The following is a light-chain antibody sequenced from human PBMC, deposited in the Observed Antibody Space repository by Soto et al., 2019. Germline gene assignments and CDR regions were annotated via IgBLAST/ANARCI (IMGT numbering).Light chain of an antibody. V-gene: IGKV3-15*01. J-gene: IGKJ1*01. CDR2: AAS. CDR3: QQYNNWPRT. CDR1: QSVSTN. Sequence: EIVMTQSPATLSVSPGERATLSCRASQSVSTNLAWYQQKPGQVPRLLIYAASTRATGIPARFSGSGSGTEFTLTISSLQSEDFAVYYCQQYNNWPRTFGQGTKVDI.